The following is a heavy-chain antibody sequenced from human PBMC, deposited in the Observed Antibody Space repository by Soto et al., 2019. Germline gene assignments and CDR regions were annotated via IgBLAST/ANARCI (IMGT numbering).Heavy chain of an antibody. CDR2: IYPGDSDT. CDR3: ARTSAARKYYYGMDV. Sequence: PGESLKISCKGSGYSFTSYWIGWVRQMPGKGLEWMGIIYPGDSDTRYSPSFQGQVTISADKSISTAYLQWSSLKASDTAMYYCARTSAARKYYYGMDVWGQAPTVTVSS. J-gene: IGHJ6*02. V-gene: IGHV5-51*01. CDR1: GYSFTSYW. D-gene: IGHD6-6*01.